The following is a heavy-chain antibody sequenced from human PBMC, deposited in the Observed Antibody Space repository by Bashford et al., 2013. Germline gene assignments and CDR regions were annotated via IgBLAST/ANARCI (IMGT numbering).Heavy chain of an antibody. CDR1: GYTFTTYG. CDR2: IYPGDSRT. J-gene: IGHJ4*02. CDR3: ASLNYHDTTSAYDY. V-gene: IGHV5-51*01. Sequence: KVSCKASGYTFTTYGISWVRQAPGQGLEWMGIIYPGDSRTKYSPSIQGQVTISADKSINTAYLQWSSLKASDTAMYYCASLNYHDTTSAYDYWGQGTLVTVSS. D-gene: IGHD3-22*01.